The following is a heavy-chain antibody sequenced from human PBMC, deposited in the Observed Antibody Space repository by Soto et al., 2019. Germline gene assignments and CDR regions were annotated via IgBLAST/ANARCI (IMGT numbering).Heavy chain of an antibody. D-gene: IGHD6-6*01. CDR2: ISAYNGNT. J-gene: IGHJ4*02. CDR1: GYTFTSYG. V-gene: IGHV1-18*01. CDR3: ARAEAARPHVYYFDY. Sequence: QVQLVQSGAEVKKPGASVKVSCKASGYTFTSYGISWVRQAPGQGLEWMGWISAYNGNTNYAQKLQGRVTMTTDTATSTAYMELRSLRSDDTAVYYCARAEAARPHVYYFDYWGQGTLVTVSS.